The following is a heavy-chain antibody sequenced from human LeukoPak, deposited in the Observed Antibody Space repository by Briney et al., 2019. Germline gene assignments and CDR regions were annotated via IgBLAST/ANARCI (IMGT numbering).Heavy chain of an antibody. CDR2: ISPSGTYI. CDR1: GFTFSDFT. V-gene: IGHV3-21*06. D-gene: IGHD3-16*01. Sequence: GGSLRLSCAASGFTFSDFTMNWVRQAPGKGLEWVSSISPSGTYISYMDSLKGRFTISRDNAKSSLYLQMNNLRVEDMGLYYCARDREGSGRFGTDVWGQGTTVTVSS. CDR3: ARDREGSGRFGTDV. J-gene: IGHJ6*02.